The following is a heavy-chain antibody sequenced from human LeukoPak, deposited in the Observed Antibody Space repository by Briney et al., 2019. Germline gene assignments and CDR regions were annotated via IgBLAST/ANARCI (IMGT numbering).Heavy chain of an antibody. V-gene: IGHV3-30*18. CDR1: GFTFSSYG. D-gene: IGHD3-16*02. CDR3: AKAPGGATGLSYYFDY. J-gene: IGHJ4*02. Sequence: GGSLRLSCAASGFTFSSYGTHWVRQAPGKGLEWVAVISYDGSNKYYADSVKGRFTISRDNSKNTLYLQMNSLRAEDTAVYYCAKAPGGATGLSYYFDYWGQGTLVTVSS. CDR2: ISYDGSNK.